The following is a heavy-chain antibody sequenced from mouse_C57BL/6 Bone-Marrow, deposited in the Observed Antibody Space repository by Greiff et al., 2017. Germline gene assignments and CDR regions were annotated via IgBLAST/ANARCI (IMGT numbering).Heavy chain of an antibody. CDR2: IDPENGDT. CDR3: TTQDGAWFAY. J-gene: IGHJ3*01. CDR1: GFNIKADY. Sequence: EVQLQQSGAELVRPGASVKLSCTASGFNIKADYMHWVKQRPEQGLEWIGWIDPENGDTEYASKFQGKATITADTSSNTAYLQLSSLTCGDTAGYYCTTQDGAWFAYWGQGALVTVSA. V-gene: IGHV14-4*01.